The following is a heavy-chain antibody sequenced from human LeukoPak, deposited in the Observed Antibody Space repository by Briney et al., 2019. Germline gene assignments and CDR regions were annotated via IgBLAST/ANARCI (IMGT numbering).Heavy chain of an antibody. CDR1: GGTFSSYA. D-gene: IGHD3-22*01. CDR2: IIPIFGTA. V-gene: IGHV1-69*13. CDR3: AATPERRLGYFYMDV. J-gene: IGHJ6*03. Sequence: GASVKVSCKASGGTFSSYAISWVRQAHGQGLEWMGGIIPIFGTANYAQKFQGRVTITADESTSTAYMELSSLRSEDTAVYYCAATPERRLGYFYMDVWGKGTTVTISS.